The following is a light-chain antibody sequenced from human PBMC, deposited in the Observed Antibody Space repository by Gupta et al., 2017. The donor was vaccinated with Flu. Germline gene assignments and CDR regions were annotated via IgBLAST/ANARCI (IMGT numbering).Light chain of an antibody. CDR1: HSISTY. CDR3: QQSYGTRWT. Sequence: GDRVTITCRASHSISTYLNWYQQKPGKTPKLLIYTASSLQSGVPSRFSGTGSRTDFTLTINSLQPEDFATYYCQQSYGTRWTFGQGTKVE. J-gene: IGKJ1*01. V-gene: IGKV1-39*01. CDR2: TAS.